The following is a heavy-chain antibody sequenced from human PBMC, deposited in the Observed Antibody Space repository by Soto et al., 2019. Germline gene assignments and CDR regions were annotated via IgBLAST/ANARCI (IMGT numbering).Heavy chain of an antibody. J-gene: IGHJ6*02. CDR2: IKSKTDGGTT. CDR3: TTAPNSGSYWIDYHYYGMDV. Sequence: GGSLRLSCAASGFTFSNAWMNWVRQAPGKGLEWVGRIKSKTDGGTTDYAAPVKGRFTISRDDSKNTLYLQMNSLKTEDTAVYYCTTAPNSGSYWIDYHYYGMDVWGQGTTVTVSS. D-gene: IGHD3-10*01. V-gene: IGHV3-15*07. CDR1: GFTFSNAW.